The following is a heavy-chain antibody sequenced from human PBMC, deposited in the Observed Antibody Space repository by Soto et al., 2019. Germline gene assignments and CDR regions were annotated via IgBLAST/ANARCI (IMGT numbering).Heavy chain of an antibody. CDR2: IYPGDSDT. Sequence: EVQLVQSGAEVKKPGESLKISCKGSGYSFTTYWLGWLRQVPGKGLEWLGMIYPGDSDTTYSPSFQGQVTISADRSISSAYLQWSSLKASDTAIYYCARHVGFEVPVAQDFYYYYYMDVWGEGTTVTVSS. D-gene: IGHD2-2*01. CDR3: ARHVGFEVPVAQDFYYYYYMDV. V-gene: IGHV5-51*01. CDR1: GYSFTTYW. J-gene: IGHJ6*03.